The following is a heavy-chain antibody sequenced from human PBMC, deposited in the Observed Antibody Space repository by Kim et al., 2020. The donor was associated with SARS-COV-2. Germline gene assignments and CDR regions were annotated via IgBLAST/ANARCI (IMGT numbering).Heavy chain of an antibody. J-gene: IGHJ5*02. Sequence: QKFQGRVTITADESTSTAYMELSSLRSEDTAVYYCARRNIAAAGTWWFDPWGQGTLVTVSS. CDR3: ARRNIAAAGTWWFDP. D-gene: IGHD6-13*01. V-gene: IGHV1-69*01.